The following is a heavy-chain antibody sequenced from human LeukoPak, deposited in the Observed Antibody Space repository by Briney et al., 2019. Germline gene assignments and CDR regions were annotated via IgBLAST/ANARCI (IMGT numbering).Heavy chain of an antibody. D-gene: IGHD3-10*01. V-gene: IGHV4-34*01. J-gene: IGHJ4*02. CDR1: GGSFSGYY. CDR2: INHSGST. Sequence: SETLSLTCAVYGGSFSGYYWSWIRQPPGKGLEWIGEINHSGSTNYNPSLKSRVTISVDTSKNQFSLKLSSATAADTAVYYCARGLGYYGSGSYLKHWGQGTLVTVSS. CDR3: ARGLGYYGSGSYLKH.